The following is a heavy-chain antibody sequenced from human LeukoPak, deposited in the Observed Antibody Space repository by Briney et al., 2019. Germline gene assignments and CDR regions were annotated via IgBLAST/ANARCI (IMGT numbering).Heavy chain of an antibody. D-gene: IGHD3-10*01. J-gene: IGHJ4*02. CDR2: INHSGST. CDR3: ARAVDGSVDY. V-gene: IGHV4-34*01. Sequence: SETLSLTCAVYGGSFSGYYWSWIRQPPGKGLEWIGEINHSGSTNYNPSLKCRVTISVDTSKNQFSLKLSSVTAADTAVYYCARAVDGSVDYWGQGTLVTVSS. CDR1: GGSFSGYY.